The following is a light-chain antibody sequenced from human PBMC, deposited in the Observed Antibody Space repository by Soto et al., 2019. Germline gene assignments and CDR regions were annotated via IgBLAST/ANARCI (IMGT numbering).Light chain of an antibody. V-gene: IGKV3-20*01. CDR2: GAS. CDR3: QQYGSSPWT. J-gene: IGKJ1*01. Sequence: EIVLTQSACTLSLSTGERATLSCRASQSVSSSFVAWFQQKPGQAPRLLIYGASSRATGIPDRFSGSVSGTDFTLTISRLETEDFAVDCCQQYGSSPWTFGQGTKV. CDR1: QSVSSSF.